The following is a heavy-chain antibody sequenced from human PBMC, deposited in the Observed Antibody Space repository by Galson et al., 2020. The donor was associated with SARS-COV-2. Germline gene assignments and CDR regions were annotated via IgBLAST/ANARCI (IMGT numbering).Heavy chain of an antibody. D-gene: IGHD3-10*01. Sequence: GGSLRLSCAASGFTFNHYAMHWVRQAPGKGLEWVAFISFDGSSEYHAAYVKGRFTISRDNSKNTLYLQMKSLRPEDTALYYCARGGPFGSGSYDSPTYYYYAMDVWGQGTTVTVSS. CDR3: ARGGPFGSGSYDSPTYYYYAMDV. CDR2: ISFDGSSE. CDR1: GFTFNHYA. J-gene: IGHJ6*02. V-gene: IGHV3-30-3*01.